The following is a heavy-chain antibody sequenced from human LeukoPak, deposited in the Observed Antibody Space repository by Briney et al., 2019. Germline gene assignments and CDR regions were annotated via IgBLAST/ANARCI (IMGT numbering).Heavy chain of an antibody. J-gene: IGHJ2*01. V-gene: IGHV3-21*01. CDR3: VTTWGAHYWYFDL. Sequence: GGSLRLSCAASGFTFSTSAMNWVRQAPGKGLEWVSSITSSNNYIYYADSMKGRFTISRDNAKNSLYLQMNSLRAEDTAVYYCVTTWGAHYWYFDLWGRGALVTVSS. D-gene: IGHD1-26*01. CDR2: ITSSNNYI. CDR1: GFTFSTSA.